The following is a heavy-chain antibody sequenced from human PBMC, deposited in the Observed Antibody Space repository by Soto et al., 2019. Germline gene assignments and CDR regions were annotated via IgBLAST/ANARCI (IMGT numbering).Heavy chain of an antibody. CDR3: AREGVAGHDAFDI. V-gene: IGHV4-34*01. CDR1: GGSFSGYY. Sequence: SETLSLTCAVYGGSFSGYYWSWIRQPPGKGLEWIGEINHSGSTNYNPSLKSRVTISVDTSKNQFSLKLSSVTAADTAVYYCAREGVAGHDAFDIWGQGTMVTVSS. J-gene: IGHJ3*02. D-gene: IGHD6-19*01. CDR2: INHSGST.